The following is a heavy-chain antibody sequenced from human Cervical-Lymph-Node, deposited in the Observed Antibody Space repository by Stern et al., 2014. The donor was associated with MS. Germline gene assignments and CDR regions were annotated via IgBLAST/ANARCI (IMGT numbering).Heavy chain of an antibody. V-gene: IGHV3-21*01. Sequence: EVQLLESGGGLVKPGGSLRLSCAASGFTFSSYSMNWVRQAPGKGLEWVASSSGGSSYIDYAVSLKGRFTISRDNAKNSLYLQMNSLRAEDTAVYYCARGRGGNYRYYFDYWGQGTLVTVSS. CDR1: GFTFSSYS. J-gene: IGHJ4*02. D-gene: IGHD4-23*01. CDR3: ARGRGGNYRYYFDY. CDR2: SSGGSSYI.